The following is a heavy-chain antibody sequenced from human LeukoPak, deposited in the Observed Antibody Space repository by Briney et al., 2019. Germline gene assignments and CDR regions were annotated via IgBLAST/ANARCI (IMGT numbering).Heavy chain of an antibody. CDR2: INPNGGGT. V-gene: IGHV1-2*02. D-gene: IGHD1-26*01. J-gene: IGHJ4*02. Sequence: ASVRVSCKASGYTFTGYYIHWVRQAPGQGLEWMGWINPNGGGTNYAQKFQGRVTMTRDTSISTASMGLSRLRSDDTAVYYCARKWAKLPAQEYYFDRWGQGTLVTVSS. CDR1: GYTFTGYY. CDR3: ARKWAKLPAQEYYFDR.